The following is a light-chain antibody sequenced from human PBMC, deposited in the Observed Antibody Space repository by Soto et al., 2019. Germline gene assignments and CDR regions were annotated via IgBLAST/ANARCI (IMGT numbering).Light chain of an antibody. CDR1: QSIDTY. Sequence: EVVLTQSPATLSLSPGERATLSCRASQSIDTYLAWYQHQPGQAPRLLIYDASNRATGIPARFIGTGTGTDFTLTISSLVPEDLAVYYCQQRLSSPLTFGGGTKVEIK. CDR3: QQRLSSPLT. V-gene: IGKV3-11*01. J-gene: IGKJ4*01. CDR2: DAS.